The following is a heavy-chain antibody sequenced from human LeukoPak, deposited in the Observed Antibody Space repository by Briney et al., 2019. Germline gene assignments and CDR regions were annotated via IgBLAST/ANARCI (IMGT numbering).Heavy chain of an antibody. V-gene: IGHV3-11*01. D-gene: IGHD5-12*01. CDR1: GFTFSDYY. CDR3: ARVEDIMAFLV. J-gene: IGHJ1*01. Sequence: GGTLGLSCAASGFTFSDYYMTWVRQAPGKGLEWLSYISTRGTTISYADSVRGRFTISRDSTKNSVYLQINSLRPEDTAVYYCARVEDIMAFLVWGQGAPVTVSS. CDR2: ISTRGTTI.